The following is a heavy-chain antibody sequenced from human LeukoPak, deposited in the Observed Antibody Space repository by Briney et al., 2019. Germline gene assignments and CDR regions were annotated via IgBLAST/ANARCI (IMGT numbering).Heavy chain of an antibody. Sequence: ASVKVSCKASGYTFTSYYMHWVRQAPGQGLEWMGIINPSGGSTSYAQKFQGRVTMTRDTSTSTVYMELSSLRSEDTAVYYCARAGGSSSWSTGIYYFDYWGQGTLVTVSS. CDR3: ARAGGSSSWSTGIYYFDY. CDR2: INPSGGST. CDR1: GYTFTSYY. D-gene: IGHD6-13*01. V-gene: IGHV1-46*01. J-gene: IGHJ4*02.